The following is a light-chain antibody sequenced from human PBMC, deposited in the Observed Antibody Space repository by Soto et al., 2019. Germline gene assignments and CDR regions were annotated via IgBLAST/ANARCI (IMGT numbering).Light chain of an antibody. CDR1: TSNIGNNA. Sequence: QSVLTQPPSVSAAPRQSVTISCSGGTSNIGNNAVNWYQQLPGKAPKLLIYHDDLLPSGVSDRFSGSKSGTSASLAISGLQSEDEAAYYCAAWDDSLNGHVLGGGTKVTVL. CDR3: AAWDDSLNGHV. CDR2: HDD. J-gene: IGLJ3*02. V-gene: IGLV1-36*01.